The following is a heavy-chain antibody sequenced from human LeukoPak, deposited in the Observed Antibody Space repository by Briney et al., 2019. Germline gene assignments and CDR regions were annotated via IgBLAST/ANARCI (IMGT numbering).Heavy chain of an antibody. V-gene: IGHV4-59*12. J-gene: IGHJ4*01. CDR3: ARDRAVTSRFDF. D-gene: IGHD4-17*01. CDR2: IYYSGST. CDR1: GGSISSYY. Sequence: SETLSLTCTVSGGSISSYYWSWIRQPPGKGLEWIGYIYYSGSTNYNPSLKSRVTISIDTSNNQFSLKLSSVTAADTAVYYCARDRAVTSRFDFWGQGTLVTVSS.